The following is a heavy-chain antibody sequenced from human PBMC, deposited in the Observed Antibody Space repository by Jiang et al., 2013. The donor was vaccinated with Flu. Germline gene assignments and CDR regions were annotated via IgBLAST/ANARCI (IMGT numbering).Heavy chain of an antibody. CDR2: DGGTST. J-gene: IGHJ6*02. V-gene: IGHV3-23*01. D-gene: IGHD3-3*01. CDR3: AKPGFWSGTPPHYYYAMDV. Sequence: DGGTSTYYVDSVRGRFTISRDNSKNTLYLQMNNLRAEDTAVYYCAKPGFWSGTPPHYYYAMDVWGQGTAVTVSS.